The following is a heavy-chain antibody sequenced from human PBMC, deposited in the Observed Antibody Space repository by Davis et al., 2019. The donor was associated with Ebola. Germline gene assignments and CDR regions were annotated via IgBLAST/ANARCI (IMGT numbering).Heavy chain of an antibody. Sequence: GESLNISCAASGFSFSNAWMNWVRQAPGKGLEWVAVISYDGSNKYYADSVKGRFTISRDNSKNTLYLQMNSLRAEDTAVYYCAKDRGLRWYISGRDYYDGMDVWGQGTTVTVSS. J-gene: IGHJ6*02. CDR3: AKDRGLRWYISGRDYYDGMDV. CDR1: GFSFSNAW. D-gene: IGHD4-23*01. V-gene: IGHV3-30*18. CDR2: ISYDGSNK.